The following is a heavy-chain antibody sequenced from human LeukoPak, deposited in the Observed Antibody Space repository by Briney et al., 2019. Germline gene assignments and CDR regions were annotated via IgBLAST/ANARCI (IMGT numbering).Heavy chain of an antibody. CDR1: GFSFSNYW. D-gene: IGHD5-24*01. V-gene: IGHV3-74*01. CDR2: TNEHGTII. Sequence: GGSLRLSCAASGFSFSNYWFHWVRQAPGEGLVWVSRTNEHGTIINYADSVKGRFTISRDNAKNTLILQMNSLRVEDTAVYYCARDWVYKIDYWGRGTLVTVSS. CDR3: ARDWVYKIDY. J-gene: IGHJ4*02.